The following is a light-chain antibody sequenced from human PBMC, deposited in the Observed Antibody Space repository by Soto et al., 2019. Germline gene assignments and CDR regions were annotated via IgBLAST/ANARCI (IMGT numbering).Light chain of an antibody. CDR1: QSINNW. CDR3: QQYYSYPFT. CDR2: KAS. J-gene: IGKJ4*01. V-gene: IGKV1-5*03. Sequence: DIQMTQSPSTLSASVGDRVTITCRASQSINNWLAWYQQKPGKAPKLLISKASNLKSGVPSRFSGTGSGTEITLPLRSLPADDFANYYCQQYYSYPFTFGGGTKVEI.